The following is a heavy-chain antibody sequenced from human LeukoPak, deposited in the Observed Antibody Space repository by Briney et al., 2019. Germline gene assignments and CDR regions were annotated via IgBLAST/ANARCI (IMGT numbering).Heavy chain of an antibody. CDR1: GGSFSSYY. CDR2: IYYSGST. D-gene: IGHD6-19*01. Sequence: PSETLSLTCTVSGGSFSSYYWSWIRQPPGKGLEWIGYIYYSGSTNYNPSLKSRVTISVDTSKNQFSLKLSSVTAADTAVYYCARLRPGIAVATFDYWGQGTLVTVSS. CDR3: ARLRPGIAVATFDY. V-gene: IGHV4-59*01. J-gene: IGHJ4*02.